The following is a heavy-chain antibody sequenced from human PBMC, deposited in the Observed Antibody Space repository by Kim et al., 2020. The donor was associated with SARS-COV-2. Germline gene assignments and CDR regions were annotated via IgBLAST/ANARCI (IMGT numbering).Heavy chain of an antibody. Sequence: YHPSLTSRVTLSLDTSKNHFSLKLSSVTAADTAVYFCARDPVRRDAYNFDSWGQGTLVTVSS. J-gene: IGHJ4*02. CDR3: ARDPVRRDAYNFDS. D-gene: IGHD3-16*01. V-gene: IGHV4-39*07.